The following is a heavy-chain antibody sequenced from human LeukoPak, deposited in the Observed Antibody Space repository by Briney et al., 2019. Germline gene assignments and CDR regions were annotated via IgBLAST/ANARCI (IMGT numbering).Heavy chain of an antibody. J-gene: IGHJ4*02. CDR3: AKDLTGEPGLDY. CDR2: IRYDGSNK. V-gene: IGHV3-30*02. D-gene: IGHD7-27*01. Sequence: GGSLRLSCAASGFTFSSYALHWVRQAPGKGLEWVAFIRYDGSNKYYADSVKGRFTISRDNSKNTLYLQMNSLRAEDTAVYYCAKDLTGEPGLDYWGQGTLVTVSS. CDR1: GFTFSSYA.